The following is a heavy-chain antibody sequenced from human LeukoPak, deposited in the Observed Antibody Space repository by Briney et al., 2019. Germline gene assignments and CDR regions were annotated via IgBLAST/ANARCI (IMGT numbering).Heavy chain of an antibody. CDR3: ARDSFGARGFDH. D-gene: IGHD3-10*01. CDR1: GYTFIHYY. Sequence: GASVKVSCKTSGYTFIHYYMHWVRQASGEGFEWMGIVDPSGDIATYAQKFQGRVTLTTDTSTSTFYMELSSLRSEDTAIYYCARDSFGARGFDHWGQGTPVTVSS. V-gene: IGHV1-46*01. CDR2: VDPSGDIA. J-gene: IGHJ4*02.